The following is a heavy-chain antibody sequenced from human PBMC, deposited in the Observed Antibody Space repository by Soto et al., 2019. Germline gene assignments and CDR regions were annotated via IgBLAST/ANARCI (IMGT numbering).Heavy chain of an antibody. CDR3: AAEINCSGGSCYSRYNWFDP. Sequence: PSETLSLTCTVSGGSVSSGSYYWSWIRQPPGKGLEWIGYIYYSGSTNYNTSLKSRVTISVDTSKNQFSLKLSSVTAADTAVYYCAAEINCSGGSCYSRYNWFDPWGQGTLVTVSS. V-gene: IGHV4-61*01. J-gene: IGHJ5*02. CDR1: GGSVSSGSYY. CDR2: IYYSGST. D-gene: IGHD2-15*01.